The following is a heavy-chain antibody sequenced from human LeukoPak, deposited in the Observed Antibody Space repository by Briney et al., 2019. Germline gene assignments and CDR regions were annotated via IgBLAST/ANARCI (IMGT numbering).Heavy chain of an antibody. V-gene: IGHV3-9*01. D-gene: IGHD6-19*01. CDR2: ISYNSDTI. Sequence: ALRLSCAASGFTIDDYAIHWVRQAPGKGLEWVAGISYNSDTIRYADSVKGRFTISRDNAKKSLYLQMNSLRAEDTALYYCAKDKGQWLSLYYFDNWGQGTLVTVSS. J-gene: IGHJ4*02. CDR3: AKDKGQWLSLYYFDN. CDR1: GFTIDDYA.